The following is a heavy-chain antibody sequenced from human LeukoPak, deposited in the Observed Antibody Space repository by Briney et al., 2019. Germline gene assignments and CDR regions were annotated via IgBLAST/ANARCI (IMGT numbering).Heavy chain of an antibody. J-gene: IGHJ4*02. CDR2: IYYSGST. CDR1: GGSISSYY. CDR3: AGDGGYSSSWFPFDY. Sequence: SETLSLTCTVSGGSISSYYWSWLRQPPGKGLEWFGYIYYSGSTNYNPSLKSRVTISVATSKNQFSLKLSSVTAADTAVYYCAGDGGYSSSWFPFDYWGQGTLVTVPS. V-gene: IGHV4-59*01. D-gene: IGHD6-13*01.